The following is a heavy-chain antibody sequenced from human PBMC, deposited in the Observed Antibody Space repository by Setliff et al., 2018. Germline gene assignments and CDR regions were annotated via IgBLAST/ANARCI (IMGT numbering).Heavy chain of an antibody. J-gene: IGHJ4*02. Sequence: SETLSLTCTVSGDSISSRRNYWGWFRQPAGKELEWIGQIYTSWSTNYNPSLKSRVTISLDTSKNQFSLKLTSMTAADTAVYYCAKGGGRYHSDSWGQGARVTVSS. CDR2: IYTSWST. D-gene: IGHD1-1*01. CDR3: AKGGGRYHSDS. CDR1: GDSISSRRNY. V-gene: IGHV4-61*09.